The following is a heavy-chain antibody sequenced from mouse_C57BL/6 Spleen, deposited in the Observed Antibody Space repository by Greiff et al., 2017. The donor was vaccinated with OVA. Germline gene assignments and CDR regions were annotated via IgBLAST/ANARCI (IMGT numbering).Heavy chain of an antibody. CDR2: IRLKSDNYAT. J-gene: IGHJ1*03. CDR1: GFTFSNYW. Sequence: EVKLQESGGGLVQPGGSMKLSCVASGFTFSNYWMNWVRQSPEQGLEWVAQIRLKSDNYATHYAESVKGRFTISRDDSKSSVDLQMNNVRAEDTGIYYCTGQDGYWYCDVGGTGTTVTVSA. V-gene: IGHV6-3*01. CDR3: TGQDGYWYCDV. D-gene: IGHD2-3*01.